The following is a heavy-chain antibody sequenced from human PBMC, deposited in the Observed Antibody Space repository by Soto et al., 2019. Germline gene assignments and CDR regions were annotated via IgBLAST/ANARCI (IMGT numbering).Heavy chain of an antibody. Sequence: PSETLSLTCTVSGGSISSGDYYWSWIRQPPGKGLEWIGYIYYSGSTYYNPSLKSRVTISVDTSKNQFSLKLSSVTAADTAVYYCASEGRPAGFPYYYYGMDVWGQGTTVTVSS. D-gene: IGHD6-13*01. CDR2: IYYSGST. CDR1: GGSISSGDYY. V-gene: IGHV4-30-4*01. CDR3: ASEGRPAGFPYYYYGMDV. J-gene: IGHJ6*02.